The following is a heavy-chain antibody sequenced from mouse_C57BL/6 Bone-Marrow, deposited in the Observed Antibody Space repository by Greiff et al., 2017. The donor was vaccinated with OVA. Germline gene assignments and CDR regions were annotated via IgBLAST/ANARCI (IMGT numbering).Heavy chain of an antibody. CDR2: IDPENGDT. V-gene: IGHV14-4*01. Sequence: EVQLQQSGAELVRPGASVKLSCTASGFNIKDDYMHWVKQRPEQGLEWIGWIDPENGDTEYASKFQGKATITADTSSNTAYLQLSSLTSEDTAVDYCTPFLLLRFYFDYWGQGTTLTVSS. CDR3: TPFLLLRFYFDY. J-gene: IGHJ2*01. CDR1: GFNIKDDY. D-gene: IGHD1-1*01.